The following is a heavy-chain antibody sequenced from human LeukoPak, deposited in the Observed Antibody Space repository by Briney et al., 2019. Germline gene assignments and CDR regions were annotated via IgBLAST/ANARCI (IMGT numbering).Heavy chain of an antibody. CDR3: TRMWWPHYMDV. CDR2: IKQDGSEK. D-gene: IGHD2-21*01. CDR1: GFTFSNYW. J-gene: IGHJ6*03. Sequence: GGSLRLSCATSGFTFSNYWMSWVRQAPGKGLEWVSNIKQDGSEKHYVDSVKGRFIISKDNAKNSLDLQMNSLRAEDTAVYYRTRMWWPHYMDVWGKRTTVTVSS. V-gene: IGHV3-7*01.